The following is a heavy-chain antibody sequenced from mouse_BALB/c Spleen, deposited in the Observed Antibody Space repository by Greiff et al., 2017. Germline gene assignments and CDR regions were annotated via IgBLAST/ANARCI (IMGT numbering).Heavy chain of an antibody. V-gene: IGHV1-77*01. CDR2: IYPGSGNT. J-gene: IGHJ2*01. CDR3: ARWLYGYLDY. CDR1: GYTFTDYY. Sequence: QVQLKQSGAELARPGASVKLSCKASGYTFTDYYINWVKQRTGQGLEWIGEIYPGSGNTYYNEKFKGKATLTADKSSSTAYMQLSSLTSEDSAVYFCARWLYGYLDYWGQGTTLTVSS. D-gene: IGHD1-1*01.